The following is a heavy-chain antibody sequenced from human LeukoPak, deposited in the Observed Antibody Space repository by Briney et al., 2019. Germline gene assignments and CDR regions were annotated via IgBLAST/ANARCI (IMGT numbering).Heavy chain of an antibody. Sequence: ASVKVSCKASGYTFTGYYMHWVRQAPGQGLEWMGWINPNSGGTNYAQKFQGRVTMTRDTSISMAYMELSRLRSDDTAVYYCAGSDDSSGYRFGMGAFDIWGQGTMVTVSS. CDR1: GYTFTGYY. V-gene: IGHV1-2*02. CDR2: INPNSGGT. CDR3: AGSDDSSGYRFGMGAFDI. J-gene: IGHJ3*02. D-gene: IGHD3-22*01.